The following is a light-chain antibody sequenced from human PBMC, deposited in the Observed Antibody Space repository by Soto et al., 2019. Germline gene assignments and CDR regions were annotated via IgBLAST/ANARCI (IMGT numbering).Light chain of an antibody. Sequence: VVTQSPASLSVSPGDRVTISCRAGPISSNLAWYQQKPGQAPRLLIYGASARATGVPDRFSGSGSGTEFTLTISSLQSEDFAVYYCQQYNNWPPITFGQGTRLEIK. CDR3: QQYNNWPPIT. CDR1: PISSN. CDR2: GAS. V-gene: IGKV3-15*01. J-gene: IGKJ5*01.